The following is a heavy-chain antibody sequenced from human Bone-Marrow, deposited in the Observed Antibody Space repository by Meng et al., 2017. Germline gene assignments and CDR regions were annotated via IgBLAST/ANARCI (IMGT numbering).Heavy chain of an antibody. J-gene: IGHJ4*02. CDR2: INTDGTTT. Sequence: GGSLRLSCAASGFTFSSYWMHWVRQTPGEGLVWVSRINTDGTTTTYADSVKGRFTISRDNAKNTLYLQMDSLRGEDTAVYYCARDVAGRGGYWGQGTLVTVSS. CDR1: GFTFSSYW. V-gene: IGHV3-74*01. CDR3: ARDVAGRGGY. D-gene: IGHD1-26*01.